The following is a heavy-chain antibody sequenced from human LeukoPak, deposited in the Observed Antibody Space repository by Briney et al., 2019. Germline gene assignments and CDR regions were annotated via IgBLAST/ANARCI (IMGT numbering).Heavy chain of an antibody. CDR1: GFTFSYYW. D-gene: IGHD2/OR15-2a*01. CDR3: ARGHFRMDV. V-gene: IGHV3-74*01. Sequence: GGSLRLSCAASGFTFSYYWMLWVRQAPGKGLVWVSRINTDGSSRSYADSVKGRFTISRDNAKNTLYLQMDSLRAEDTAVYYCARGHFRMDVWGQGTTVTVSS. CDR2: INTDGSSR. J-gene: IGHJ6*02.